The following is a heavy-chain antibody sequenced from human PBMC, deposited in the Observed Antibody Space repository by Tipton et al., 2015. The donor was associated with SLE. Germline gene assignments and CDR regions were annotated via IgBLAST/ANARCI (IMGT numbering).Heavy chain of an antibody. CDR3: AGQLSYYYGMDA. D-gene: IGHD6-13*01. V-gene: IGHV3-33*08. CDR2: IWYDGSNK. CDR1: GFTFSSYG. J-gene: IGHJ6*02. Sequence: RSLRLSCAASGFTFSSYGMHWVRQAPGKGLEWVAVIWYDGSNKYYADSVKGRFTISRDNSKNTLYLQMNSLRAEDTAVYYCAGQLSYYYGMDAWGQGTTVTVSS.